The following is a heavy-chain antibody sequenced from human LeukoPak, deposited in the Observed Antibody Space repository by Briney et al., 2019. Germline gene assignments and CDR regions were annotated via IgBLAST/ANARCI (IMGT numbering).Heavy chain of an antibody. CDR3: ARVGDWNDLVY. V-gene: IGHV4-59*01. CDR2: ISYTVTT. CDR1: GGSISTYY. D-gene: IGHD1-1*01. Sequence: SETLSLTCTVSGGSISTYYWSWIRQPPGKGLEWIGYISYTVTTNYNPSLKSRVTISVDTSKNQFSLKLSSVTAADTAVYYCARVGDWNDLVYWGQGTLVTVSS. J-gene: IGHJ4*02.